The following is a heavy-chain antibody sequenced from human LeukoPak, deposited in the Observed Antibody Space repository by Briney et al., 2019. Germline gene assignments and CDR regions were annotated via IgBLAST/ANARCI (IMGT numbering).Heavy chain of an antibody. J-gene: IGHJ4*02. CDR2: IYYTGST. CDR3: ARYSGSSYVFDY. Sequence: PSETLSLTCTVSGDSISSYYWNWIRQPPGKGLEWIGYIYYTGSTNYNPSLKSRVTISVDTSKNQFSLKLSSVTAVDTAVYYCARYSGSSYVFDYWGQGTLVTVSS. V-gene: IGHV4-59*01. CDR1: GDSISSYY. D-gene: IGHD1-26*01.